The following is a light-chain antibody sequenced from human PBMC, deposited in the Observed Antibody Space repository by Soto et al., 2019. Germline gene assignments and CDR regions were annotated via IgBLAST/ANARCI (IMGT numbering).Light chain of an antibody. V-gene: IGKV3-15*01. CDR3: QQYNDWPPIT. Sequence: EIMMTQSPANLSVSPGESATLSCRASQSVSNNLAWYQHKPGQAPRLLIYYASTRATGIPARFSGSGSGTEFTLTISSLQSEDFALYYCQQYNDWPPITFGQGTRLEIK. CDR2: YAS. J-gene: IGKJ5*01. CDR1: QSVSNN.